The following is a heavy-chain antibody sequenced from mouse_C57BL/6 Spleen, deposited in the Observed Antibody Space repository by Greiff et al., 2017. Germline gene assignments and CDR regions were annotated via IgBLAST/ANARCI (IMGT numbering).Heavy chain of an antibody. J-gene: IGHJ3*01. D-gene: IGHD4-1*01. Sequence: VKLQQPGAELVMPGASVKLSCKASGYTFTSYWMHWVKQRPGQGLEWIGEIDPSDRYTNYNQTFKGKSTLTVDKSSSTAYMQLSSLTSEDSAVYYCARSESGTVSFDYWGQGTLVTVSA. CDR3: ARSESGTVSFDY. CDR2: IDPSDRYT. CDR1: GYTFTSYW. V-gene: IGHV1-69*01.